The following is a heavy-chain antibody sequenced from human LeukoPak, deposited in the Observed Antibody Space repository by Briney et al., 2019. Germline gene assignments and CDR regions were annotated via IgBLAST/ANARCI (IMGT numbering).Heavy chain of an antibody. V-gene: IGHV3-30*18. J-gene: IGHJ4*02. CDR3: AKELDYGGNSPFHY. Sequence: PGRSLRLSCTASRFTFSDYGMHWVSQAPGKGLEWVAFISYDGSNKYYADSVKGRFTISRDNSKNTLYLQMNSLRAEDTAVYYCAKELDYGGNSPFHYWGQGTLVTVSS. D-gene: IGHD4-23*01. CDR2: ISYDGSNK. CDR1: RFTFSDYG.